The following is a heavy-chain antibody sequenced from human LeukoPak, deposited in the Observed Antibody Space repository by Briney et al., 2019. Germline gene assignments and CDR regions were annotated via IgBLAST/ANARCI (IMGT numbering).Heavy chain of an antibody. CDR3: ARVAPNQWLVNAFDI. V-gene: IGHV4-4*02. Sequence: SGTLSLTCAVSGGSISSSNWWSWVRQPPGKGLEWIGEIYHSGSTNCNPSLKSRVTISVDKSKNQFSLKLSSVTAADTAVYYCARVAPNQWLVNAFDIWGQGIMVTVSS. D-gene: IGHD6-19*01. CDR1: GGSISSSNW. CDR2: IYHSGST. J-gene: IGHJ3*02.